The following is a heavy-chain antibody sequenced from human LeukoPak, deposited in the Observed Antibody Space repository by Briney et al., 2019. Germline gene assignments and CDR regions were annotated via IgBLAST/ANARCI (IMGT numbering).Heavy chain of an antibody. J-gene: IGHJ4*02. CDR3: AREGGPYRPLDY. Sequence: SGTLSLTCGVSGGSISNTNWWTWFRQPPGKGLEWIGEVNLQGSTNYNLSLKSRVAISVDKSENHISLKLTSVTAADTAVYYCAREGGPYRPLDYSGQGTLVTVAS. CDR2: VNLQGST. V-gene: IGHV4-4*02. CDR1: GGSISNTNW.